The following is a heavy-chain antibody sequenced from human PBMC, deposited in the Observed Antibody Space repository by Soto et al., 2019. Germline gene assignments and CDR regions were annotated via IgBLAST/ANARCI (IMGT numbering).Heavy chain of an antibody. D-gene: IGHD6-13*01. CDR1: GGTFSSYT. Sequence: GASVKVSCKASGGTFSSYTISWVRQAPGQGLEWMGIINPSGGSTSYAQKFQGRVTMTRDTSTSTVYMELSSLRSEDTAVYYCARGDEKQQLVLSDYWGQGTLVTVSS. J-gene: IGHJ4*02. V-gene: IGHV1-46*01. CDR3: ARGDEKQQLVLSDY. CDR2: INPSGGST.